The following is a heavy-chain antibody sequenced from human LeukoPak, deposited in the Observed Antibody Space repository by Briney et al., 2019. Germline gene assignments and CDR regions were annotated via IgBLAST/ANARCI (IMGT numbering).Heavy chain of an antibody. CDR3: AKDRVLWFGELLSVGWFAP. CDR1: GFTFSSYA. V-gene: IGHV3-23*01. D-gene: IGHD3-10*01. CDR2: ISGSGGST. J-gene: IGHJ5*02. Sequence: GGSLRLSCAASGFTFSSYAMSWVRQAPGKGLEWVSAISGSGGSTYYEDSVKGRFTISRDNSKNTLYLQMNSLRAEDTAVYYCAKDRVLWFGELLSVGWFAPWGQGTLVTVSS.